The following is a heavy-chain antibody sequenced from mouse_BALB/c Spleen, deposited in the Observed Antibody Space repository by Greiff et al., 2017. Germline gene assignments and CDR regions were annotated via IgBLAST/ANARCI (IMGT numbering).Heavy chain of an antibody. V-gene: IGHV1S56*01. CDR1: GYTFTSYY. J-gene: IGHJ3*01. CDR3: ARSGHYYGFPFAY. Sequence: VQVVESGPELVKPGALVRISCKASGYTFTSYYIHWVKQRPGQGLEWIGWIYPGNVNTKYNEKFKGKATLTADKSSSTAYMQLSSLTSEDSAVYFCARSGHYYGFPFAYWGQGTLVTVAA. CDR2: IYPGNVNT. D-gene: IGHD1-1*01.